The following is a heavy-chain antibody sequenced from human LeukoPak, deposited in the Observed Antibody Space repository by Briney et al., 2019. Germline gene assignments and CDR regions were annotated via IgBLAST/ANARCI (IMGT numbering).Heavy chain of an antibody. CDR3: AKDYTGSSWFYFDY. CDR1: GFTFSSYG. CDR2: IRYDGSNK. V-gene: IGHV3-30*02. Sequence: GGSLRLSCAASGFTFSSYGMHWVRQALGKGLEWVAFIRYDGSNKYYADSVKGRFTISRDNSKNTLYLQMSSLRAEDTAVYYCAKDYTGSSWFYFDYWGQGTLVTVSS. D-gene: IGHD6-13*01. J-gene: IGHJ4*02.